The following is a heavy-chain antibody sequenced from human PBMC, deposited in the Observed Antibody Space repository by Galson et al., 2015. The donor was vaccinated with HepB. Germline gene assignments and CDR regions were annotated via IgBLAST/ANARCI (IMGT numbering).Heavy chain of an antibody. CDR1: GYTFTGYY. Sequence: QSGAEVKKPGASVKVSCKASGYTFTGYYMHWVRQAPGQGLEWMGWINPTSGATNFAQKFQGRVTMTRDTSISTAYMELSRLRSDDTAVYYCARAWVDTGSPVAGLDYWGQGTLVTVSP. CDR3: ARAWVDTGSPVAGLDY. V-gene: IGHV1-2*02. CDR2: INPTSGAT. D-gene: IGHD2-2*01. J-gene: IGHJ4*02.